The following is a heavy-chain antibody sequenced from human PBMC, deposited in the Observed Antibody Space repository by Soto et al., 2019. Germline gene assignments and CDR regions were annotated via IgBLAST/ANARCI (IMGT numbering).Heavy chain of an antibody. CDR3: VKDDRSLGRRYFDP. J-gene: IGHJ2*01. D-gene: IGHD3-16*01. Sequence: EEQLLESGGGLLQPGGSLRLACAASGFTFSSYAMTWVRQAPGKGLEWVSSISFSDGGTYYADSVKGRLTISRDNSKNTLLLKMNSLRVEDTAVYYCVKDDRSLGRRYFDPGGRGTLVTVSS. CDR1: GFTFSSYA. CDR2: ISFSDGGT. V-gene: IGHV3-23*01.